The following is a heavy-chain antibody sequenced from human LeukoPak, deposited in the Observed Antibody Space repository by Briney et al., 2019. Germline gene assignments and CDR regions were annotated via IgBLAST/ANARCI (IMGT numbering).Heavy chain of an antibody. J-gene: IGHJ4*02. CDR3: ARVPTVVTARTKYFDY. D-gene: IGHD4-23*01. CDR1: GGSISSGGYS. CDR2: IYYSGST. Sequence: PSETRSLTCTDSGGSISSGGYSWSWIRQHPGKGLEWIGYIYYSGSTYYNPSLKSRVTISVDTSKNQFSLKLSSVTAAGTAVYYCARVPTVVTARTKYFDYWGQGTLVTVSS. V-gene: IGHV4-31*03.